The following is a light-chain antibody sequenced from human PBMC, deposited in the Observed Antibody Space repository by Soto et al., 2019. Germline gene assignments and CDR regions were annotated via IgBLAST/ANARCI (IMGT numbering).Light chain of an antibody. Sequence: EIALTQSPATLSLSPRERATLSCRASQSVSSYLAWYEQKPGQAPRLLIYDASNRATGIPARSSGSGSGTDFPLTISSRAAEDVAVYCCQQRSNWPPYSFGQGTKLEIK. J-gene: IGKJ2*03. CDR3: QQRSNWPPYS. V-gene: IGKV3-11*01. CDR2: DAS. CDR1: QSVSSY.